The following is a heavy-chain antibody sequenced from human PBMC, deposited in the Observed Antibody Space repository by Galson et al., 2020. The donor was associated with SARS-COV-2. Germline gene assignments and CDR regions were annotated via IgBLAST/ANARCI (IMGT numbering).Heavy chain of an antibody. J-gene: IGHJ4*02. CDR2: IYYNGIT. Sequence: SETLSLTCTVSGGSFSDFYWSWIRQPPGQGLEWIAFIYYNGITDYNPSLKSRATISVDASKNQFSLKLSSLTAADTAVYYCARWNEGLDYWGQGTPVTIST. CDR3: ARWNEGLDY. CDR1: GGSFSDFY. V-gene: IGHV4-59*12. D-gene: IGHD1-1*01.